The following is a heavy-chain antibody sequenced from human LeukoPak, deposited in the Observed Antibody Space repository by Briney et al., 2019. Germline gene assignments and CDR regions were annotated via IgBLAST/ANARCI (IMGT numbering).Heavy chain of an antibody. D-gene: IGHD3-10*01. Sequence: GGSLRLSCAASGFTFSSYGMHWVRQAPGKGLEWVAVISYDGSNKYYADSVKGRFTISRDNSKNTLYLQMNSLRAEDTAVYYCAKDPGFGELLSDFDYWGQGTLVTVSS. CDR2: ISYDGSNK. CDR1: GFTFSSYG. J-gene: IGHJ4*02. V-gene: IGHV3-30*18. CDR3: AKDPGFGELLSDFDY.